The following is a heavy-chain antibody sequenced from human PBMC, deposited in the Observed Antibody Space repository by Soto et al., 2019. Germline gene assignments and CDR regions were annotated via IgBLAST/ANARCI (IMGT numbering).Heavy chain of an antibody. Sequence: PSETLSLTCTVSGGSISSSSYFWGWIRQPPGKGLEWIGSIYYTGSTYYNPSVKSRVTISVDTSKNQFSLKLSSVTAADTAVYYCARVQTTVITGAPYYFDYWGQGTLVTVSS. CDR2: IYYTGST. CDR3: ARVQTTVITGAPYYFDY. J-gene: IGHJ4*02. CDR1: GGSISSSSYF. V-gene: IGHV4-39*01. D-gene: IGHD4-17*01.